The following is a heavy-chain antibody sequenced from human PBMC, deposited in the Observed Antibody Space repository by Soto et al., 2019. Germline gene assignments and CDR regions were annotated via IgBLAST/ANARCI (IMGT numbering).Heavy chain of an antibody. D-gene: IGHD1-1*01. CDR2: IIPIFGPA. J-gene: IGHJ6*02. CDR3: ATGSFTSTGGRIGYHYNAMDV. V-gene: IGHV1-69*13. CDR1: GGTFSSHS. Sequence: ASVKVSCKSSGGTFSSHSINWVRQAPGQGLEWMGGIIPIFGPANFAKKFQGRVTITADESTTTAYMELSSLTSEDTAVYYCATGSFTSTGGRIGYHYNAMDVWDQGTTVTVSS.